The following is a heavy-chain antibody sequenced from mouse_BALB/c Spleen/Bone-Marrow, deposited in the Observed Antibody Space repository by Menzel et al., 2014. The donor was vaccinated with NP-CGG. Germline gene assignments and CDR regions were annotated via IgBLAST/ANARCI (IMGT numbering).Heavy chain of an antibody. J-gene: IGHJ4*01. CDR3: ARRGYGNYVGYAMDY. V-gene: IGHV5-9-3*01. D-gene: IGHD2-10*02. CDR1: GFTFSSYA. CDR2: ISSGGSYT. Sequence: EVQRVESGGGLVKPGGSPKLSCAASGFTFSSYAMSWVRQTPEKRLEWVATISSGGSYTYYPDSVKGRFTISRDNAKNTLYLQMSSLRSEDTAMYYCARRGYGNYVGYAMDYWGQGTSVTVSS.